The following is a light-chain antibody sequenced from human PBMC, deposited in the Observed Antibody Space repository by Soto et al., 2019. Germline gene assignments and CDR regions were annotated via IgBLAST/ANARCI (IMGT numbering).Light chain of an antibody. V-gene: IGKV4-1*01. Sequence: DIVMTQSPDSLAVSLGERATFNCKSSQSVLYSPNNKNYLAWYQQKPGQPPKLLIYWASTRESGVPDRFSGSGSGTDFTLTISSLQAEDVAVYYCQQYYSTPWTF. CDR2: WAS. CDR3: QQYYSTPWT. CDR1: QSVLYSPNNKNY. J-gene: IGKJ1*01.